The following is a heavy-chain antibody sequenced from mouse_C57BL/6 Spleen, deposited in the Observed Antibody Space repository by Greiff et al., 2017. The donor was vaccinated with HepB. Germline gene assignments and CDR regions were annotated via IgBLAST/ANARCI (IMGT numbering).Heavy chain of an antibody. CDR2: IDPSDSET. D-gene: IGHD2-2*01. CDR3: ARGHYGYDRFDY. J-gene: IGHJ2*01. Sequence: QVQLKQPGAELVRPGSSVKLSCKASGYTFTSYWMHWVKQRPIQGLEWIGNIDPSDSETHYNQKFKDKATLTVDKSSSTAYMQLSSLTSEDSAVYYCARGHYGYDRFDYWGQGTTLTVSS. V-gene: IGHV1-52*01. CDR1: GYTFTSYW.